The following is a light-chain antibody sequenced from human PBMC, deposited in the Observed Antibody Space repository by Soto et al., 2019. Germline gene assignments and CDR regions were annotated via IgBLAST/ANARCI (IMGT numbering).Light chain of an antibody. CDR1: QSVSSSY. CDR3: QQYGSSPPRFT. CDR2: GAT. Sequence: EIVLTQSPGTLSLSPGERATLSCMASQSVSSSYLAWYQQKPGQAPRLLIYGATSRATGITDRFSGSGSVTDFTHTISRLEPEDFAGYYCQQYGSSPPRFTFGPGTKVDIK. V-gene: IGKV3-20*01. J-gene: IGKJ3*01.